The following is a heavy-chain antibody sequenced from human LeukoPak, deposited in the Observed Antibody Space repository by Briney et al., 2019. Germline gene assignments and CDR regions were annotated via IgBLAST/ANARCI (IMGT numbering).Heavy chain of an antibody. CDR2: INHSGST. D-gene: IGHD6-13*01. CDR1: GGSFSGYY. V-gene: IGHV4-34*01. CDR3: ATIRSSSWYYYYGMDV. Sequence: SETLSLTCAVYGGSFSGYYWSWIRQPPGKGLEWIGEINHSGSTNYNPSLKSRVTISVDTSKNRFSLKLSSVTAADTAVYYCATIRSSSWYYYYGMDVWGQGTTVTVSS. J-gene: IGHJ6*02.